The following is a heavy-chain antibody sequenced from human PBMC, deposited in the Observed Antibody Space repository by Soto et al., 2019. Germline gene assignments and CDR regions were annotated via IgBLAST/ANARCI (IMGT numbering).Heavy chain of an antibody. CDR2: LFGSGAGI. V-gene: IGHV3-23*01. CDR1: GFTFRTYA. J-gene: IGHJ4*02. Sequence: PGGSLRLSCAASGFTFRTYAMSWVRHAPGKGLEWVAGLFGSGAGISYADSVKGRFTISRDNSNNMLYLQMGSLRVEDTAVYYWAKAPHPDGFWPFAHWGKGPVVPVPS. D-gene: IGHD3-3*01. CDR3: AKAPHPDGFWPFAH.